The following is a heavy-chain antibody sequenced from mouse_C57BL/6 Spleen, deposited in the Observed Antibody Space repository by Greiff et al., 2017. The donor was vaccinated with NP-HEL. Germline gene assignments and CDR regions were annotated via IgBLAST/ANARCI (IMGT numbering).Heavy chain of an antibody. CDR2: IRLKSDNYAT. CDR1: GFTFSNYW. CDR3: INSNHWYFDF. V-gene: IGHV6-3*01. J-gene: IGHJ1*03. D-gene: IGHD2-5*01. Sequence: EVMLVESGGGLVQPGGSMKLSCVASGFTFSNYWMNWVRQSPEKGLEWVAQIRLKSDNYATHYAESVKGRFTISRDDSKSSVYLQMNNLRAEDTVLSYCINSNHWYFDFCCTGTTVTVSS.